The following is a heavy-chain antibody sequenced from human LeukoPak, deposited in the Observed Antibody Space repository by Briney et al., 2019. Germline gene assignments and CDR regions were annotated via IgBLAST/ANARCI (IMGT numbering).Heavy chain of an antibody. V-gene: IGHV4-59*01. J-gene: IGHJ4*02. D-gene: IGHD3-16*01. CDR1: GDSISTYY. CDR3: ARGYAFFDY. CDR2: IYYSGST. Sequence: SETLSLTCTVSGDSISTYYWSWIRQPPGKGLEWIGYIYYSGSTIYNPSLKSRVTISVDTSKNQFSLKLSSVTTADTAVYYCARGYAFFDYWGQGTLVTVSS.